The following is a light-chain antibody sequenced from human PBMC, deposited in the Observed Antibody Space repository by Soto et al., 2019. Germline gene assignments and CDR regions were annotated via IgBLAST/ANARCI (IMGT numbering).Light chain of an antibody. CDR3: ASHAARGI. V-gene: IGLV2-8*01. CDR2: EVN. J-gene: IGLJ2*01. Sequence: QSALTQPPSASGSPGQSVTMSCTGTSSDIGGYNLVSWYQQHPGKAPKLIIYEVNKRPSGVPDRFSGSKSGNTASLTVSGLQAEDEADYFCASHAARGIFGGGTKLTVL. CDR1: SSDIGGYNL.